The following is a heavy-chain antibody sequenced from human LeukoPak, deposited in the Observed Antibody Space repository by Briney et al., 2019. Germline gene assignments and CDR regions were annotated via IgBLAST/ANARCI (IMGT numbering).Heavy chain of an antibody. J-gene: IGHJ6*02. D-gene: IGHD2-15*01. CDR3: ARAVVVVAATPEMNYYYYGMDV. CDR2: INHSGST. V-gene: IGHV4-34*01. CDR1: GGSFSGYY. Sequence: SETLSLTCAVYGGSFSGYYWSWIRQPPGKGLEWIGEINHSGSTNYNPSLKSRVTISVDPSKNQFSLKLSSVTAADTAVYYCARAVVVVAATPEMNYYYYGMDVWGQGTTVTVSS.